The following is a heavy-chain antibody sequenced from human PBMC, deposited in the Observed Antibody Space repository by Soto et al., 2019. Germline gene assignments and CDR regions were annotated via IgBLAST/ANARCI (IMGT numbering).Heavy chain of an antibody. J-gene: IGHJ4*02. V-gene: IGHV3-30*18. CDR2: ISYDGSNK. CDR3: AKEEGDSYFDY. Sequence: QVQLVESGGGVVQPGRSLRLSCAASGFTFSSYGMHWVRQPPGKGLEWVAIISYDGSNKLYADSVKGRFTISRDNSKNTLYLQMNSLSAEDTAVYYCAKEEGDSYFDYWGQGTLVTVSS. D-gene: IGHD2-21*02. CDR1: GFTFSSYG.